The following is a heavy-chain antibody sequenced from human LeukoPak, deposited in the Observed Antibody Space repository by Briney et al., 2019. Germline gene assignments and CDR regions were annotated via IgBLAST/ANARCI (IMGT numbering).Heavy chain of an antibody. CDR2: ISGSGGST. J-gene: IGHJ6*03. V-gene: IGHV3-23*01. D-gene: IGHD6-13*01. Sequence: GGSLRLSCAASGFTFSSYAMSWVRQAPGKGLEWVSAISGSGGSTYYADSVKGRFTISRDNSKNTLYLQMNSLRAEDTAVYYCAKYSSSWYLGYYYYMDVWGKGTTVTVSS. CDR1: GFTFSSYA. CDR3: AKYSSSWYLGYYYYMDV.